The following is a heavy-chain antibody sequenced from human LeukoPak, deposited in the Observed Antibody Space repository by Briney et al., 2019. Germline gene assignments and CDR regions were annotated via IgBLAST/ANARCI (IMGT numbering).Heavy chain of an antibody. J-gene: IGHJ6*03. Sequence: PGGSLRLSCAASGFTFDDYAMHWVRQAPGKGLEWVSSISSSSSYIYYADSVKGRFTISRDNAKNSLYLQMNSLRAEDTAVYYCARDSYAIAAADYYYYYYMDVWGKGTTVTISS. D-gene: IGHD6-13*01. V-gene: IGHV3-21*01. CDR1: GFTFDDYA. CDR3: ARDSYAIAAADYYYYYYMDV. CDR2: ISSSSSYI.